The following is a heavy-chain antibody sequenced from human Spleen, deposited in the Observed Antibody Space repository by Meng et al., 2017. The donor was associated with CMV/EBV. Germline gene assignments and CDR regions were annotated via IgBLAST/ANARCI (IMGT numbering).Heavy chain of an antibody. D-gene: IGHD2-2*02. J-gene: IGHJ6*02. CDR2: IKQDGSEK. CDR3: AREVGDIVVVPAAIWTYYYGMDV. CDR1: GFTFSSYW. Sequence: GGSLRLSCAASGFTFSSYWMSWVRQAPGKGLEWVANIKQDGSEKYYVDSVKGRFTISRDNAKNSLYLQMNSLRAEDTAVYYCAREVGDIVVVPAAIWTYYYGMDVWGQGTTVTVSS. V-gene: IGHV3-7*01.